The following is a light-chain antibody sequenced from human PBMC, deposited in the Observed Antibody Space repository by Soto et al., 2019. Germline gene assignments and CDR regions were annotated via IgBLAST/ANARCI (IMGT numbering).Light chain of an antibody. J-gene: IGKJ3*01. CDR2: AAS. V-gene: IGKV1-39*01. CDR3: QQSDSTPFA. Sequence: DIQMTQSPSSLSASVGDRVTISCRASQDIEAYLNWYQQKPGKAPKLLIYAASNLQTGVPSRFSGGGSGTDFTLTISSLRPEDFATYYCQQSDSTPFAFGPGTTVDFK. CDR1: QDIEAY.